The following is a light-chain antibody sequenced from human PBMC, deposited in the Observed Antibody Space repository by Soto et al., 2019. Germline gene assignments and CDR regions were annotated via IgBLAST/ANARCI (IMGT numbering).Light chain of an antibody. CDR2: GAS. J-gene: IGKJ5*01. Sequence: EIVLTQSPGTLSLSAGERATLSCRTSQSVSSNYLAWYRQKPGQAPGLLIYGASSRATGIPDRFSGSGSGTDFTLTISRLEPEDFAVYYCHQYGSSPITFGQGTRLEI. V-gene: IGKV3-20*01. CDR3: HQYGSSPIT. CDR1: QSVSSNY.